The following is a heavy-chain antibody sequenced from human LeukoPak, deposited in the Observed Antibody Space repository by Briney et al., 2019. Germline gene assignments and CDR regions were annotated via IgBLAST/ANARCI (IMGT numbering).Heavy chain of an antibody. CDR1: GFTFSSYS. D-gene: IGHD5-18*01. CDR2: ISSSSSYI. Sequence: TGGSLRLSCAASGFTFSSYSMNWVRQAPGKGLEWVSSISSSSSYIYYADSVKGRFTISRDNAKNSLYLQMNSLRAEDTAVYYCARGGLGIQLWFSGYWGQGTLVTVSS. J-gene: IGHJ4*02. V-gene: IGHV3-21*01. CDR3: ARGGLGIQLWFSGY.